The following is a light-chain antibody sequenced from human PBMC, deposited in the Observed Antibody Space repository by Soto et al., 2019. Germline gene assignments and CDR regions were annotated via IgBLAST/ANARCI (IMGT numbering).Light chain of an antibody. CDR2: AAS. CDR3: QQSYSTPIT. V-gene: IGKV1-39*01. Sequence: DMRMTQSPSSLSATMEDRVIITSRASQSISSYLNWYQQKPGKAPKLLVYAASSLQSGVPSRFSGSGSGTDFTLTISSLQPEDFATYYCQQSYSTPITFGQGTRLEI. CDR1: QSISSY. J-gene: IGKJ5*01.